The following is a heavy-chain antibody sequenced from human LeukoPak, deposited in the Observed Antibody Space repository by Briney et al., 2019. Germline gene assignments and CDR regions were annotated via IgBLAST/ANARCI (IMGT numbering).Heavy chain of an antibody. D-gene: IGHD1-26*01. CDR2: IVVGSGNT. Sequence: SVKVSCKASGFTFTSSAMQWVRQARGQRLEWIGWIVVGSGNTNYAQKFQERVTITRDMSTSTAYMELSSLRSEDTAVYYCAADLSRSYYGVGYWGQGTLVTVSS. V-gene: IGHV1-58*02. CDR3: AADLSRSYYGVGY. J-gene: IGHJ4*02. CDR1: GFTFTSSA.